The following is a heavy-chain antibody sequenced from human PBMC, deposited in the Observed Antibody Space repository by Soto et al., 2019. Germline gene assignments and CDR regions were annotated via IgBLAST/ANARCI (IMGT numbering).Heavy chain of an antibody. CDR3: ITRGYQDIPS. J-gene: IGHJ5*02. CDR2: ISNGGEYT. D-gene: IGHD3-16*02. V-gene: IGHV3-23*01. CDR1: GFSFSTYA. Sequence: HPGGSLRLSCAASGFSFSTYAMSWVRQAPGKGLEWVSVISNGGEYTSHADAVQGRFTISRDNSKNTLYLHMNSLRAEDTAVYYCITRGYQDIPSWGQGNLVTVAS.